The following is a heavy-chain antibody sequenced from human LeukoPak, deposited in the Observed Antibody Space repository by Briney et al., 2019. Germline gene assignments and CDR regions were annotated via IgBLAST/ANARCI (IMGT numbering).Heavy chain of an antibody. CDR1: GFTFSSYS. D-gene: IGHD1-26*01. CDR3: ARTPPPTIVGAHYFDY. Sequence: PGGSLRLSCAASGFTFSSYSMNWVRQAPGKGLEWVSSISSSSSYIYYADSVKGRFTISRDNAKNSLYLQMNSLRAEDTAVYYCARTPPPTIVGAHYFDYWGQGTLVTVSS. J-gene: IGHJ4*02. V-gene: IGHV3-21*04. CDR2: ISSSSSYI.